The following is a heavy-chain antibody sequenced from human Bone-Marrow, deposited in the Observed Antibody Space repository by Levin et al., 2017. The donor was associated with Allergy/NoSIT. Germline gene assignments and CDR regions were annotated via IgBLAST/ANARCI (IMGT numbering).Heavy chain of an antibody. D-gene: IGHD3-10*01. J-gene: IGHJ4*02. V-gene: IGHV1-2*02. Sequence: RASVKVSCKASGHTFSKYYVHWVRQAPGQGLEWMGRINANTGVTMYARKFQGRVTMTTDTSVTTAHLEFRSLRYDDTAMYFCARDYYGSGSPLDYWGQGTLVTVSS. CDR3: ARDYYGSGSPLDY. CDR1: GHTFSKYY. CDR2: INANTGVT.